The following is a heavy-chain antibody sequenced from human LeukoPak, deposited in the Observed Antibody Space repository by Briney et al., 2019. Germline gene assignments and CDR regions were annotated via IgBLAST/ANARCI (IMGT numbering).Heavy chain of an antibody. Sequence: GGSLRLSCAASAFTFSSYGMHWVRQAPGKGLEWVALISYDGSDKDYAKSVKGRFTISRDNSKNTLYLQMNSLRAEDTAVYYCARGGYDLRHAEGYWGQGTLVIVSS. CDR2: ISYDGSDK. J-gene: IGHJ4*02. CDR1: AFTFSSYG. CDR3: ARGGYDLRHAEGY. V-gene: IGHV3-30*03. D-gene: IGHD5-12*01.